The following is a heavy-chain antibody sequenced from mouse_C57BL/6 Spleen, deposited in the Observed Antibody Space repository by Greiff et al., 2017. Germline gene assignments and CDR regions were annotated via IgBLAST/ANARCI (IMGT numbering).Heavy chain of an antibody. CDR3: TGWCNYYGSRYFDY. J-gene: IGHJ2*01. V-gene: IGHV1-15*01. D-gene: IGHD1-1*01. Sequence: VQLQQSGAELVRPGASVTLSCKASGYTFTDYEMHWVKQTPVHGLEWIGAIDPETGGTAYNQKFKGKAILTADKSSSTAYMELRSLTSEDAAVYYCTGWCNYYGSRYFDYWGQGTTLTVSS. CDR2: IDPETGGT. CDR1: GYTFTDYE.